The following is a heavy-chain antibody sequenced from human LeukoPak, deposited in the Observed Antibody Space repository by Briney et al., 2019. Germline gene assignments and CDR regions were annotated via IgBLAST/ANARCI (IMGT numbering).Heavy chain of an antibody. CDR3: ARAHYDILTGYANWFDP. V-gene: IGHV1-18*01. CDR2: ISAYNGNT. J-gene: IGHJ5*02. CDR1: GYTFTSYG. D-gene: IGHD3-9*01. Sequence: ASVKVSCKASGYTFTSYGISWVRQAPGQGLEWMGRISAYNGNTNYAQKLQGRVTMTTDTSTSTAYMELRSLISDDTAVYYCARAHYDILTGYANWFDPWGQGTLVTVSS.